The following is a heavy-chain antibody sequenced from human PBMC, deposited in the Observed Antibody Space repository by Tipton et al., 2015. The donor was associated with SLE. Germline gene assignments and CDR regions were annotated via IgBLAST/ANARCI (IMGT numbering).Heavy chain of an antibody. CDR3: ARARGYSYA. D-gene: IGHD5-18*01. J-gene: IGHJ5*02. Sequence: SLRLSCAASGFTFSSYAMSWVRQAPGRGLEWVAVIWFDGTNEYYTDSVRGRFTISRDNSKNTAYLQMNGLRAEDTAVYYCARARGYSYAWGQGTLVTVSS. CDR2: IWFDGTNE. V-gene: IGHV3-33*08. CDR1: GFTFSSYA.